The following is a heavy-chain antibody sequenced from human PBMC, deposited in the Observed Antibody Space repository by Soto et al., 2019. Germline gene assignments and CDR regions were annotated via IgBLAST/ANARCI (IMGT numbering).Heavy chain of an antibody. D-gene: IGHD4-17*01. V-gene: IGHV3-33*01. Sequence: GGSLRLSCAASGFTFSSYGMHWVRQAPGKGLEWVAVIWYDGSNKYYADSVKGRFTISRDNSKNTLYLQMNSLRAEDTAVYYCSRGHGEPGDLFDYWGRGTLVTGSS. J-gene: IGHJ4*02. CDR3: SRGHGEPGDLFDY. CDR2: IWYDGSNK. CDR1: GFTFSSYG.